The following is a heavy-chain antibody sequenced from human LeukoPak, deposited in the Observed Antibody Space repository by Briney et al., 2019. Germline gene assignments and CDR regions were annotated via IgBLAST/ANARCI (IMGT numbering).Heavy chain of an antibody. V-gene: IGHV3-53*01. Sequence: GGSLRLSCAASGFTVSSNYMSWVRQAPRKGLEWVSVIYSGSSTYYADSVKGRFTISRDNSKNTLYLQMNSLRAEDTAVYYCARDHPYYGSGSYFDYWGQGTLVTVSS. CDR2: IYSGSST. J-gene: IGHJ4*02. CDR3: ARDHPYYGSGSYFDY. D-gene: IGHD3-10*01. CDR1: GFTVSSNY.